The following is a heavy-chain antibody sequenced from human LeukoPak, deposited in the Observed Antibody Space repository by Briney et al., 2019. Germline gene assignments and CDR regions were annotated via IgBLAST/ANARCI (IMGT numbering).Heavy chain of an antibody. V-gene: IGHV3-21*01. CDR2: ISSGSSYI. J-gene: IGHJ4*02. D-gene: IGHD1-14*01. CDR3: ARSEDLGTVYY. Sequence: PGGSLRLSCAASGFTFNSYAMNWVRQAPGKGLEWVSSISSGSSYIYNADSVKGRFIISRDNAKNSLYLQMYSLRAEDTAVYYCARSEDLGTVYYWGRGTLVTVSS. CDR1: GFTFNSYA.